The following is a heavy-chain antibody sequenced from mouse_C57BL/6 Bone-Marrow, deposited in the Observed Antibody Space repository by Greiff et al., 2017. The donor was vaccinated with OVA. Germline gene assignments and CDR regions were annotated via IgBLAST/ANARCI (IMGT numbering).Heavy chain of an antibody. V-gene: IGHV1-50*01. D-gene: IGHD2-4*01. Sequence: QVQLQQPGAELVKPGASVKLSCKASGYTFTSYWMQWVKQRPGQGLEWIGEIDPSDSYTYYNQKVKGKSTLTVDTSYSKAYMQLSRLISEDSAVYYCARSGYDYDGVHYAMDYWGQGTSVTVSS. CDR2: IDPSDSYT. J-gene: IGHJ4*01. CDR1: GYTFTSYW. CDR3: ARSGYDYDGVHYAMDY.